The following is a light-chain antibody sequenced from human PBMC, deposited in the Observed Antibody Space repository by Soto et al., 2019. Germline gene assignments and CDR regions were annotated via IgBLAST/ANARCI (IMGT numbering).Light chain of an antibody. CDR3: CSYAGSQRYV. Sequence: QSVLTQPRSVSGSPGQSVTISCTGTSSDVGGYNYVSWYQQHPGKAPKVMIYDVSERPSGVPDRFSGSKSGNTASLTISGLQAEDEADYYCCSYAGSQRYVLGTGTKLTVL. J-gene: IGLJ1*01. CDR1: SSDVGGYNY. V-gene: IGLV2-11*01. CDR2: DVS.